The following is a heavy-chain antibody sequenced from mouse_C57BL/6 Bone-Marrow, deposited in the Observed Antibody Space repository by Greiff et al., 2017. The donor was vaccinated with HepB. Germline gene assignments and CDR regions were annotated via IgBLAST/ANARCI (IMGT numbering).Heavy chain of an antibody. CDR3: ARWNSHITAVVGDYAIDY. V-gene: IGHV2-2*01. J-gene: IGHJ4*01. CDR2: IWSGGST. D-gene: IGHD1-1*01. Sequence: QVQLQQSGPGLVQPSQSLSITCTVSGFSLTSYGVHWVRQSPGKGLEWLGVIWSGGSTDYNAAFISRLHISKDNSKSQVFFKINTLHADDTAIYYCARWNSHITAVVGDYAIDYWGQGTTVTVSS. CDR1: GFSLTSYG.